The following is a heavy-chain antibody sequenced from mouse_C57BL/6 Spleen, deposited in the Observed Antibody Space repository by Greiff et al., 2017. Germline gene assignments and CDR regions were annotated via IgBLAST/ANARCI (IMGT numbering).Heavy chain of an antibody. CDR1: GYAFSSYW. CDR2: IYPGDGDT. CDR3: ARSRDYDYPPYFDD. D-gene: IGHD2-4*01. Sequence: QVQLQQSGAELVKPGASVKISCKASGYAFSSYWMNWVKQRPGKGLEWIGQIYPGDGDTNYNGKFKGKATLTADKSSSTAYMQLSSLTSEDSAVYFCARSRDYDYPPYFDDWGQGTTLTVSS. V-gene: IGHV1-80*01. J-gene: IGHJ2*01.